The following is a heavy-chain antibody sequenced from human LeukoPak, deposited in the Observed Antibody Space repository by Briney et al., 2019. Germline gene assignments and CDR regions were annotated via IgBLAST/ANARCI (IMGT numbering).Heavy chain of an antibody. J-gene: IGHJ4*02. Sequence: GGSLRLSCSASEFTFSVYWMTWVRQAPGKGLERVATIKEDGSDKYYVDSVRGRFTISRDNAENSVYLQMDRLTAEDTALYFCVRDGIRDIPGIITIRYDFWGQGTLVTVSA. CDR2: IKEDGSDK. D-gene: IGHD3-10*01. CDR3: VRDGIRDIPGIITIRYDF. V-gene: IGHV3-7*05. CDR1: EFTFSVYW.